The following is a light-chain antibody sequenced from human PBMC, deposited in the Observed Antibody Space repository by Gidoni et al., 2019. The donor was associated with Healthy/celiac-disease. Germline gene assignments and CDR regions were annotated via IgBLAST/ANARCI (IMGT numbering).Light chain of an antibody. Sequence: QSALTQPRSVSGSPGPSVTISCTGTSSDVGGYNYVTWYKQHPGKAPKLMIYDVSKRPSGVPDRFSGSKSGNTASLTISGLQAEDEADYYCCSYAGSYTYVFGGGTKLTVL. J-gene: IGLJ3*02. V-gene: IGLV2-11*01. CDR1: SSDVGGYNY. CDR2: DVS. CDR3: CSYAGSYTYV.